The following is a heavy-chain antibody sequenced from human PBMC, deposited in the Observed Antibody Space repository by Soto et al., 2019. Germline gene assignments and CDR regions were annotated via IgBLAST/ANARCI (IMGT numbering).Heavy chain of an antibody. CDR2: LGHLGMT. V-gene: IGHV4-30-2*06. Sequence: NPSETLSLTCSVSGVVMTYGGNSLSCNRLSPAKGLKWLGHLGHLGMTYYNPSFKSRLSLSIDRTRSQFSLSLSSMTAADKAVYYCARGGGYESFDVWG. CDR1: GVVMTYGGNS. CDR3: ARGGGYESFDV. J-gene: IGHJ3*01. D-gene: IGHD3-16*01.